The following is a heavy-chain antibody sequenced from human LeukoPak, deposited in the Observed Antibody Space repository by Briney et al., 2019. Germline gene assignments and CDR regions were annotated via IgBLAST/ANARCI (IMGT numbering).Heavy chain of an antibody. CDR3: ARDPYSSSWSYGMDV. V-gene: IGHV3-7*05. CDR1: GFTFSSYW. D-gene: IGHD6-13*01. J-gene: IGHJ6*02. Sequence: GGSLRLSCAASGFTFSSYWMTWVRQAPGEGLEWVANIKQDGSEKYYVDSVKGRFTISRDNAKSSLYLQMSGPRAEDTAVYYCARDPYSSSWSYGMDVWGQGTTVTVSS. CDR2: IKQDGSEK.